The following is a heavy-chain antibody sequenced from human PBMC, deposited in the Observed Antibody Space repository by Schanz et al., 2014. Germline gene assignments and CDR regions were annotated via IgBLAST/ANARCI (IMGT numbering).Heavy chain of an antibody. CDR3: ARDRGHGDLPGDI. Sequence: QVQLQESGPGLVKPSGTLSLTCAVSGASISSSNWWSWVRQPPGKGLEWIGYIYYSGSSDYNPSLKRRVTISVDTSKSQFSVKLSSVTAADTAVYYCARDRGHGDLPGDIWGQGTMVTVSS. J-gene: IGHJ3*02. D-gene: IGHD4-17*01. CDR1: GASISSSNW. V-gene: IGHV4-4*02. CDR2: IYYSGSS.